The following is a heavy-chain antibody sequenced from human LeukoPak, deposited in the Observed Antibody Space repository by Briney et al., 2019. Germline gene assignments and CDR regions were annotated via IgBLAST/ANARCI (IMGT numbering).Heavy chain of an antibody. CDR1: GFSLHTTGMG. Sequence: KECGPTLVKPTQTLTLTCCFTGFSLHTTGMGVGWIRQPPGKALECLGLIYWDEDKRCEPSLKNRLTNSKDTSKDQMFLRLTNVDPVDTATYYCAHSFLDGDYPPFVHWGQGTLVIVSS. V-gene: IGHV2-5*05. D-gene: IGHD4-17*01. J-gene: IGHJ4*02. CDR2: IYWDEDK. CDR3: AHSFLDGDYPPFVH.